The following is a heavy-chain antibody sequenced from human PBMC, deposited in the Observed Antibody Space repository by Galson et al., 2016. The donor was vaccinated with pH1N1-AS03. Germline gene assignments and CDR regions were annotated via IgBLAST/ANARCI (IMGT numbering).Heavy chain of an antibody. V-gene: IGHV4-39*01. J-gene: IGHJ3*02. Sequence: ETLSLTCKVSGDSISSSRFYWGWIRQPPGKGLEWIGSIYYSGTTCYTSSLKSRVTISVDTSKNEFSLRLTSVTAADTAVYYCARPLAVTDAFDIWGQGTMVTIS. CDR1: GDSISSSRFY. CDR2: IYYSGTT. D-gene: IGHD2-21*02. CDR3: ARPLAVTDAFDI.